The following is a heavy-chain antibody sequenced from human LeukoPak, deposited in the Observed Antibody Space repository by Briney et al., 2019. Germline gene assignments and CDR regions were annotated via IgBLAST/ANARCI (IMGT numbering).Heavy chain of an antibody. J-gene: IGHJ4*02. Sequence: PGGSLRLSCGAPGVTISTYEMNWVRQAAGKGPEWVSYISSSGRNIYYADSVRGRFTISRDNAKNSLYLQMNSLRAEDTAVYYCARGDTGDQGYFDYWGQGTLVTVSS. CDR2: ISSSGRNI. D-gene: IGHD7-27*01. V-gene: IGHV3-48*03. CDR1: GVTISTYE. CDR3: ARGDTGDQGYFDY.